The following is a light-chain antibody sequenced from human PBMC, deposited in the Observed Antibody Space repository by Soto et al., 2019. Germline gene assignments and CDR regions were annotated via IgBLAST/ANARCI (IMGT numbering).Light chain of an antibody. CDR3: SSYTSSSTLDVV. CDR2: DVS. J-gene: IGLJ2*01. CDR1: SSDVGDYKS. Sequence: SALTQPASVSGSPGQSITISCTGTSSDVGDYKSVSWYHQHPGKAPKLMIYDVSNRPSGVSNRFSGSKSGNTASLTISGLQAEDEADYYCSSYTSSSTLDVVFGGGTQLTVL. V-gene: IGLV2-14*01.